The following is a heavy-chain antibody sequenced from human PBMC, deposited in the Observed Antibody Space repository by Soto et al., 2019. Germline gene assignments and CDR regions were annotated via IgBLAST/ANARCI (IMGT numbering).Heavy chain of an antibody. CDR3: VSPYNFYFMDV. D-gene: IGHD3-16*01. CDR1: GGSISSSSFY. J-gene: IGHJ6*03. CDR2: VSHRGST. V-gene: IGHV4-39*02. Sequence: QLQLQESGPGLVEPSETLSLTCTVSGGSISSSSFYWGWVRQPPGKGLEWIGSVSHRGSTYYNPSLTSRVTISVDTSKNHFSLKLNSVTAADTAVYYCVSPYNFYFMDVWGKGTPVTVSS.